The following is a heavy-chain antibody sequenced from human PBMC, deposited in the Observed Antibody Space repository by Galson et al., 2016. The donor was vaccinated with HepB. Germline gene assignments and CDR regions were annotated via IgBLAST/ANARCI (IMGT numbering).Heavy chain of an antibody. CDR3: AKDMHSNDGGNSEVGYYYGMDV. J-gene: IGHJ6*02. Sequence: SLRLSCAASGLSFDDYAMHWVRQRPGKGLEWVASLNWNSGNIAYGDSVKGRFTISRDNAKNSLFLQMNSLRGEDTALYYCAKDMHSNDGGNSEVGYYYGMDVWGQGTTVTVSS. D-gene: IGHD4-23*01. V-gene: IGHV3-9*01. CDR2: LNWNSGNI. CDR1: GLSFDDYA.